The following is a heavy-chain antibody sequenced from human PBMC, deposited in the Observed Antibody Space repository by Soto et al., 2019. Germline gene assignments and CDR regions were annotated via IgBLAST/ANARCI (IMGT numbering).Heavy chain of an antibody. CDR1: GGSFSGYY. V-gene: IGHV4-34*01. CDR3: ARAKLGHDAFDI. J-gene: IGHJ3*02. CDR2: INHSGST. D-gene: IGHD6-13*01. Sequence: SETLSLTCAVYGGSFSGYYWSWIRRPPGKGLEWIGEINHSGSTNYNPSLKSRVTISVDTSKNQFSLKLSSVTAADTAVYYCARAKLGHDAFDIWGQGTMVTVSS.